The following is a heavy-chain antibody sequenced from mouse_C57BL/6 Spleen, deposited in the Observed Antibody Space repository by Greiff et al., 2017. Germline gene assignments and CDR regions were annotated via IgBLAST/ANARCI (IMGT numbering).Heavy chain of an antibody. CDR1: GYAFTNYL. V-gene: IGHV1-54*01. CDR3: ASRGYYYGPMDY. J-gene: IGHJ4*01. CDR2: INPGSGGT. Sequence: VKLMESGAELVRPGTSVKVSCKASGYAFTNYLIEWVKQRPGQGLEWIGVINPGSGGTTYNEKFKGKATLTADKSSSTAYMQLSSLTSEDSAVYFCASRGYYYGPMDYWGQGTSVTVSS. D-gene: IGHD1-1*01.